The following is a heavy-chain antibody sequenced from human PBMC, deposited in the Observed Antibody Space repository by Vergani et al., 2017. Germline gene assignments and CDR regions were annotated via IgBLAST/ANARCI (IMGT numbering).Heavy chain of an antibody. CDR2: IQFDGSNQ. J-gene: IGHJ4*02. V-gene: IGHV3-30*02. CDR1: GDSVISTDYH. CDR3: AKHFRGWGIDY. Sequence: QVQLQESGPGLVKPSETLSLTCTVSGDSVISTDYHWGWIRQGPGKGLEFVAFIQFDGSNQYYADSVKGRFTLSRDFSKNTLYLQMNSLRTDDTATYYCAKHFRGWGIDYWGQGTQVIVSS. D-gene: IGHD3-16*01.